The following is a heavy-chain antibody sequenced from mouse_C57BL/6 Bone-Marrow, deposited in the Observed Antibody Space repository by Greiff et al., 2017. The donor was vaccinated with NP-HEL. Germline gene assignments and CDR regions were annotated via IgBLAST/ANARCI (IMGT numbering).Heavy chain of an antibody. D-gene: IGHD1-1*01. CDR1: GYTFTDYY. CDR2: INPYNGGT. J-gene: IGHJ2*01. V-gene: IGHV1-19*01. Sequence: EVQLQQSGPVLVKPGASVKMSCKASGYTFTDYYMNWVKQSHGKSLEWIGVINPYNGGTSYNQKFKGKATLTVDKSSSTAYMELNSLTSEDSAVYDCARWGTTVVATGDLDYWGQGTTLTVSS. CDR3: ARWGTTVVATGDLDY.